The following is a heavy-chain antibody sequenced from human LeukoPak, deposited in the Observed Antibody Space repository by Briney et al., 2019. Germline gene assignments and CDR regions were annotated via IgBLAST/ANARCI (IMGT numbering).Heavy chain of an antibody. CDR2: INPNSGGT. CDR1: GYTFTGYY. D-gene: IGHD3-9*01. CDR3: AREFTYYDILTGYYTAKYFDY. V-gene: IGHV1-2*02. J-gene: IGHJ4*02. Sequence: ASVKVSCKASGYTFTGYYMHWVRQAPGQGLEWMGWINPNSGGTNYAQKFQGRVTITRDTSISTAYMELSRLRSDDTAVYYCAREFTYYDILTGYYTAKYFDYWGQGTLVTVSS.